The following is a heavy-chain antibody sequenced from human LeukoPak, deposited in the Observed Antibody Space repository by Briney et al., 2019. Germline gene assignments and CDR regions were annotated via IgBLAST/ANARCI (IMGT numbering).Heavy chain of an antibody. D-gene: IGHD3-22*01. Sequence: SQTLSLTCAISGDSVSSNSAAWNWIRQSPSRGLEWLGRTYYRSKWYNDYAVSVKSRITINPDTSKNQFSLQLNSVTPKDTAVYYCAKDGDPMIVVPTGYFDYWGQGTLVTVSS. CDR3: AKDGDPMIVVPTGYFDY. J-gene: IGHJ4*02. V-gene: IGHV6-1*01. CDR2: TYYRSKWYN. CDR1: GDSVSSNSAA.